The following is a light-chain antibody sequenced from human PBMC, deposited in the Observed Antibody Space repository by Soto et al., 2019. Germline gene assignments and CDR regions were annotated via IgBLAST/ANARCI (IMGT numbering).Light chain of an antibody. CDR1: QGISSY. CDR3: QQLNSYPPFT. Sequence: IQLTQSPSSLSASVGDRVTITCRASQGISSYLAWYQQKPGKAPKLLIYAASTLQSGVTSRFSGSGSGTDFTLTISSLQPEDFATYYCQQLNSYPPFTFGPGTKVDIK. CDR2: AAS. V-gene: IGKV1-9*01. J-gene: IGKJ3*01.